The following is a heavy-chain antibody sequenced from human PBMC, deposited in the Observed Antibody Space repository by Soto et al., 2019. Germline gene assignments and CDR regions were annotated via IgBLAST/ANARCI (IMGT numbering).Heavy chain of an antibody. V-gene: IGHV1-3*01. D-gene: IGHD3-10*01. CDR1: GYTFTGYA. CDR3: TRDRGSPHSGAQEFQL. Sequence: ASVKVSCKASGYTFTGYAMHWVRQAPGQRLEWMGWINAGNGNTKYSQKFQGRVTITRDTSASTAYMELSSLRSEDTAVYYCTRDRGSPHSGAQEFQLWGQGTLVTVSS. J-gene: IGHJ1*01. CDR2: INAGNGNT.